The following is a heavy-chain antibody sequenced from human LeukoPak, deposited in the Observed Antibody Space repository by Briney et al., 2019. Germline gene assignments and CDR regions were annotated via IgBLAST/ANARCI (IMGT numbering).Heavy chain of an antibody. CDR3: ASALRIYYYFDY. Sequence: GRSLRLSCAASGFTFSSYAMSWVRQAPGKGLEWVSAISDGGNTYYADSVKGRFTISRDNSKNTLYLQMNSLRAEDTAVYYCASALRIYYYFDYWGQGTLVTVSS. CDR1: GFTFSSYA. V-gene: IGHV3-23*01. D-gene: IGHD1-26*01. J-gene: IGHJ4*02. CDR2: ISDGGNT.